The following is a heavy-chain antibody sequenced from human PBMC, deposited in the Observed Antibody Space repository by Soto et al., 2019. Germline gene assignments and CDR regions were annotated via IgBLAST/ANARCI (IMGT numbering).Heavy chain of an antibody. D-gene: IGHD1-26*01. J-gene: IGHJ4*02. CDR3: ARDQGKGELPHFDY. CDR1: GFTFSSYA. V-gene: IGHV3-30-3*01. Sequence: QVQLVESGGGVVQPGRSLRLSCAASGFTFSSYAMHWVRQAPGKGLEWVAVISDDGSNKYYADSVKGRFTISRDNSKNTLYLQMNSLRAEDTAVYYCARDQGKGELPHFDYWGQGTLVTVSS. CDR2: ISDDGSNK.